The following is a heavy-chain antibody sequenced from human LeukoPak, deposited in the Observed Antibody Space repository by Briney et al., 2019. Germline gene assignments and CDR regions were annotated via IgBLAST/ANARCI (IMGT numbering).Heavy chain of an antibody. CDR3: ASPTTPDYYDSSGYPAEYFQH. D-gene: IGHD3-22*01. V-gene: IGHV4-39*01. Sequence: PTETLWLTCTVSGGSISSSSYYWGWIRQPPGKGLEWIGSIYYSGSTYYNPSLKSRVTISVDTSKNQFSLKLSSVTAADTAVYYCASPTTPDYYDSSGYPAEYFQHWGQGTLVTVSS. J-gene: IGHJ1*01. CDR2: IYYSGST. CDR1: GGSISSSSYY.